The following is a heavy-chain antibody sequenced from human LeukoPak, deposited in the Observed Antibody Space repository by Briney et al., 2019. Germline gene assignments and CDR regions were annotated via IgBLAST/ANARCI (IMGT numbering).Heavy chain of an antibody. CDR3: ARRLYQLSRYAFDI. J-gene: IGHJ3*02. CDR2: INHSGRN. V-gene: IGHV4-34*01. D-gene: IGHD3-3*01. CDR1: GFTFSSYW. Sequence: GSLRLSCAASGFTFSSYWMSWVRQAPGKGLEWIGEINHSGRNNYNPSLKSRVTISVDTSKNQFSLGLSSVTAADTAVYYCARRLYQLSRYAFDIWGQGTMVTVSS.